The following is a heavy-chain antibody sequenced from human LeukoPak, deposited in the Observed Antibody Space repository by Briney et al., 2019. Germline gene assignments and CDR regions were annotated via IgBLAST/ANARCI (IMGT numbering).Heavy chain of an antibody. CDR1: GYTFTGYY. Sequence: ASVKVSCKASGYTFTGYYMHWVRQAPGQGLEWMGWINPNSGGTSYAQKFQGRVTMTRDTSISTAYMELSRLRSDDTAVYYCAREGSDRSIDYWGQGTLVTVSS. D-gene: IGHD6-25*01. V-gene: IGHV1-2*02. CDR3: AREGSDRSIDY. CDR2: INPNSGGT. J-gene: IGHJ4*02.